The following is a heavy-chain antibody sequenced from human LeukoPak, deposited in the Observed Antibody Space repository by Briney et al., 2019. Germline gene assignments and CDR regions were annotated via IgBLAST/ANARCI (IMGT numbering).Heavy chain of an antibody. V-gene: IGHV4-34*01. CDR2: INHSGST. Sequence: PGGSLRLSCAASGFTFSSYWMSWVRQPPGKGLEWIGEINHSGSTNYNPSLKSRVTISVDTSKNQFSLKLSSVTAADTAVYYCAREGYSYGHRRLYYYYYMDVWGKGTTVTVSS. CDR3: AREGYSYGHRRLYYYYYMDV. J-gene: IGHJ6*03. CDR1: GFTFSSYW. D-gene: IGHD5-18*01.